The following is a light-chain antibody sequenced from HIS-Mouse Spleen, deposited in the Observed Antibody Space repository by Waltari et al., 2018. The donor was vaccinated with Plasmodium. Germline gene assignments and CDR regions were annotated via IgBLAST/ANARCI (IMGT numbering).Light chain of an antibody. CDR2: EDS. CDR3: YSTDSSGNHRV. CDR1: ALPKKY. Sequence: SYELTQPPSVSVSPGQTARITCSGAALPKKYAYWYQQKSGQAPGLVIYEDSKRPSGIPGRFSGSSSGTMASLTISGAQVEDGADYYCYSTDSSGNHRVFGGGIKLTVL. V-gene: IGLV3-10*01. J-gene: IGLJ3*02.